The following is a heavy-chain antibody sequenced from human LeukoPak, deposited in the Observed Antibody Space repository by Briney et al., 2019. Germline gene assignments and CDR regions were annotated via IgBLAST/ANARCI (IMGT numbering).Heavy chain of an antibody. V-gene: IGHV1-18*01. CDR3: ARTPYSGSYYDPYYFDY. D-gene: IGHD1-26*01. J-gene: IGHJ4*02. CDR1: GYTFTSYG. CDR2: ISVYNDNT. Sequence: SSVKVSCKASGYTFTSYGISLLRQAPGQGLEWVGWISVYNDNTNYAQKLQGRVTMTTDTSTSTAYMDLRSLRSDDTAVYYCARTPYSGSYYDPYYFDYWGQGTLVTVSS.